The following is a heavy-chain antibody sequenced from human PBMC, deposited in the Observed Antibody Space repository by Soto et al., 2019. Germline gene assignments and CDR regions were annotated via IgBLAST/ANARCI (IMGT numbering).Heavy chain of an antibody. D-gene: IGHD5-12*01. J-gene: IGHJ5*02. CDR1: GYTFTGYY. CDR3: ARYRGRGYRGGGWLDP. Sequence: SVKVSCKASGYTFTGYYMHWVRQAPGQGLEWMGWINPNSGGTNYAQKFQGWVTMTRDTSISTAYMELSRLRSDDTAVYYCARYRGRGYRGGGWLDPWSQGTRVTVSS. V-gene: IGHV1-2*04. CDR2: INPNSGGT.